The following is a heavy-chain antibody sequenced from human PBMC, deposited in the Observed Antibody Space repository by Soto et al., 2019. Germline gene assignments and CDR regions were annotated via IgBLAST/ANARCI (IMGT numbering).Heavy chain of an antibody. J-gene: IGHJ1*01. Sequence: GESLRLSCAASGFTFSNAWMSWVRQAPGKGLEWGGRIKSKTDGGTTDYAAPVKGRFTISREDSKNTLYLKMNGLKTEDTAVYYCTTDENTEEHWGQGTLVTVSS. CDR1: GFTFSNAW. CDR2: IKSKTDGGTT. D-gene: IGHD4-17*01. V-gene: IGHV3-15*01. CDR3: TTDENTEEH.